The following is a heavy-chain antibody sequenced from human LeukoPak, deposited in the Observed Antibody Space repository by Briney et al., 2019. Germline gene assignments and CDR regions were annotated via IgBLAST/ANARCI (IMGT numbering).Heavy chain of an antibody. CDR1: GFTLSSYG. CDR3: ARGDYYDSSGYSPLFL. CDR2: ISYDGSNK. Sequence: GRSLRLSCAASGFTLSSYGTHWVRQAPGKGLEWVAVISYDGSNKYYADSVKGRFTISRDNSKNTLYLQMNSLRAEDTAVYYCARGDYYDSSGYSPLFLWGQGTLVTVSS. V-gene: IGHV3-30*03. D-gene: IGHD3-22*01. J-gene: IGHJ4*02.